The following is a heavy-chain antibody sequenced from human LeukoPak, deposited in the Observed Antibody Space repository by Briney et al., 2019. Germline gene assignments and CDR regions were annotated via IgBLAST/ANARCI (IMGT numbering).Heavy chain of an antibody. CDR3: ARGSSFSNF. D-gene: IGHD6-13*01. V-gene: IGHV3-48*03. J-gene: IGHJ4*02. CDR2: ISSSGSTI. Sequence: GGSLRLSCAASGFTFSSYEMNWVRQAPGKGLEWVSYISSSGSTIYYADSVKGRFTISRDNAKKSLYLQMNSLRAEDTAFYYCARGSSFSNFWGQGILVTVSS. CDR1: GFTFSSYE.